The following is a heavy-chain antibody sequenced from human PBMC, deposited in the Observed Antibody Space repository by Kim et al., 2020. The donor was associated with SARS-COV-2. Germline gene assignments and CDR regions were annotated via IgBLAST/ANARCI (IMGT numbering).Heavy chain of an antibody. V-gene: IGHV3-66*01. CDR1: GFTVSSNY. Sequence: GGSLRLSCAASGFTVSSNYMSWVRQAPGKGLEWVSVIYSGGSTYYADSVKGRFTISRDNSKNTLYLQMNSLRAEDTAVYYCATGYCSSTSCIDYWGQGTLVTVSS. CDR3: ATGYCSSTSCIDY. D-gene: IGHD2-2*01. CDR2: IYSGGST. J-gene: IGHJ4*02.